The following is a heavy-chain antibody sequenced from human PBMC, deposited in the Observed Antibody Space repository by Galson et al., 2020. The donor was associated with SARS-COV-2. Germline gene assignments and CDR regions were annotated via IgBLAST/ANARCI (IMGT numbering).Heavy chain of an antibody. Sequence: GESLKISCQGSGYSFTSHWIGWVRQMPGKGLEWMGIIYPGDSDTRYSPSFQGLVTISADTSISTAYLQWSSLKASDSAMYYCARTKEDAFYIWGQGTMVTVSS. CDR2: IYPGDSDT. CDR3: ARTKEDAFYI. CDR1: GYSFTSHW. V-gene: IGHV5-51*01. J-gene: IGHJ3*02.